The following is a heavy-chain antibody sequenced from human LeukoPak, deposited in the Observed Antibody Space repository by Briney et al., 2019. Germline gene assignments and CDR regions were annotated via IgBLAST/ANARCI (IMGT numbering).Heavy chain of an antibody. D-gene: IGHD7-27*01. CDR3: ASNWGGDEYYFDY. Sequence: SETLSLTCTVSGGSIRSSSYYWGWIRQPPGKGLERIASIYYSGSTYYNPSLKSRVTISVDTSKNQFSLRLSSVTAADTAVYYCASNWGGDEYYFDYWGQGSLVTVSS. V-gene: IGHV4-39*01. J-gene: IGHJ4*02. CDR2: IYYSGST. CDR1: GGSIRSSSYY.